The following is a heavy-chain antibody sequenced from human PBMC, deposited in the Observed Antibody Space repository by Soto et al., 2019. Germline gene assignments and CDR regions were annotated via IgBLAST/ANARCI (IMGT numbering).Heavy chain of an antibody. CDR1: GFTFTSSA. CDR2: IVVDGGNT. V-gene: IGHV1-58*01. Sequence: SVKVSCKASGFTFTSSAVQWVRQARGQRLEWIGWIVVDGGNTDYAQKFQERVTITRDMSTSTAYMELSSLRSEDTAVYYCAAALTYYYDSADIDYWGQGTLVTSPQ. CDR3: AAALTYYYDSADIDY. D-gene: IGHD3-22*01. J-gene: IGHJ4*02.